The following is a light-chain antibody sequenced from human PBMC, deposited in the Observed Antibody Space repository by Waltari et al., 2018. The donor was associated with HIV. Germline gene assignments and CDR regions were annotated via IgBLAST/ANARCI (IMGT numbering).Light chain of an antibody. Sequence: QSVLTQPPSVSGAPGQRVTISCTGSSSNIGAGYDVHWYQQLPGTAPKLVIYANDNRPAGGPDRFSGSECGTSASLAITGLQAEDDADYYCQSYDSALSGSVFGGGTKLTVL. CDR3: QSYDSALSGSV. CDR1: SSNIGAGYD. CDR2: AND. J-gene: IGLJ2*01. V-gene: IGLV1-40*01.